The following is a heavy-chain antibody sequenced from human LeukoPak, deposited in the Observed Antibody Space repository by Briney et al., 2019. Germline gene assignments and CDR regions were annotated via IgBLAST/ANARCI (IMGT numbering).Heavy chain of an antibody. V-gene: IGHV3-21*01. Sequence: GGSLRLSCAASGFTFSSYSMNWVRQAPGKGLEWVSSISSSSSYIYYADSVKGRFTISRDNAKNSLYLQMNSLRAEDTAAYYCARRGWQWLSPLDYWGQGTLVTVSS. CDR2: ISSSSSYI. CDR1: GFTFSSYS. D-gene: IGHD6-19*01. J-gene: IGHJ4*02. CDR3: ARRGWQWLSPLDY.